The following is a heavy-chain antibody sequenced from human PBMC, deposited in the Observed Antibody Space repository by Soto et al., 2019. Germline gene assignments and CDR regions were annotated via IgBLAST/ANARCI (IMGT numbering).Heavy chain of an antibody. CDR2: IYPGDSDT. CDR3: ASSKYYYDSSGYYPFDY. CDR1: GYSFTSYW. Sequence: PGESLKISCKGSGYSFTSYWIGWVRQMPGKGLEWMGIIYPGDSDTRYSPSFQGQVTISADKSNTTAYLQWSSLKASDTAMYYCASSKYYYDSSGYYPFDYWGQGTLVTVSS. D-gene: IGHD3-22*01. V-gene: IGHV5-51*01. J-gene: IGHJ4*02.